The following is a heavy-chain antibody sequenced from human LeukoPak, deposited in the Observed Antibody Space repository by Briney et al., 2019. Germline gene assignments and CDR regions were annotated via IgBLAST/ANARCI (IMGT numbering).Heavy chain of an antibody. CDR2: IWYDGSNK. CDR1: GFTFSSYG. J-gene: IGHJ3*02. V-gene: IGHV3-33*01. D-gene: IGHD3-9*01. Sequence: GGSLRLSCAASGFTFSSYGMHWVRQAPGKGLEWVAVIWYDGSNKYYADSVKGRFTISRDNSKNTLYLQMNSLRAEDTAVYYCARRGLLRYFDWLLSDDAFDIWGQGTIVIVSS. CDR3: ARRGLLRYFDWLLSDDAFDI.